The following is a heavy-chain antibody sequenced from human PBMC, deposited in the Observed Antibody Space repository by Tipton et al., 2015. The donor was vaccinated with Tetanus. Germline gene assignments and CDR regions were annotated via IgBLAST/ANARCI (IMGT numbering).Heavy chain of an antibody. J-gene: IGHJ4*02. CDR3: ARDQLDH. CDR1: GGTFNSYA. V-gene: IGHV1-18*01. Sequence: QSGAEVKKPGSSVRVSCKTFGGTFNSYAITWVRQAPGQGLEWMGWISGYNGNTNFTQKFQGRLTMTRDTSTSTAYMELRSLRSDDTAVYFCARDQLDHWGQGTLVTVSS. CDR2: ISGYNGNT.